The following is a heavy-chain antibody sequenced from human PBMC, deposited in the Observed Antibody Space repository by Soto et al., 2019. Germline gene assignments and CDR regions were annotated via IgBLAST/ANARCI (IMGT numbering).Heavy chain of an antibody. Sequence: GASVKVSCKASGYTFTSYGISWVRQAPGQGLEWMGWISAYNGNTNYAQKLQGRVTMTTDTSTSTAYMGLRSLRSDDTAVYYCARDRAPDSRATYDAFDISGHGTMVTVSS. V-gene: IGHV1-18*01. CDR3: ARDRAPDSRATYDAFDI. CDR1: GYTFTSYG. CDR2: ISAYNGNT. D-gene: IGHD3-22*01. J-gene: IGHJ3*02.